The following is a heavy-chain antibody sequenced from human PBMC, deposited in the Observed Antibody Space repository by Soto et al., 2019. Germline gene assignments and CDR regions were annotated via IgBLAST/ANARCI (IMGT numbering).Heavy chain of an antibody. D-gene: IGHD4-17*01. CDR3: ARDNGDDGARAFDI. V-gene: IGHV3-33*01. CDR1: GFTFSSYG. Sequence: QVQLVESGGGVVQPGRSLRLSCAASGFTFSSYGMHWVRQAPGKGLEWVAVIWYDGSDKYYADSVKGRFTISRDNSKNTRYLQMNSLRAEDTAVFYCARDNGDDGARAFDIWGQGTMVTVSS. CDR2: IWYDGSDK. J-gene: IGHJ3*02.